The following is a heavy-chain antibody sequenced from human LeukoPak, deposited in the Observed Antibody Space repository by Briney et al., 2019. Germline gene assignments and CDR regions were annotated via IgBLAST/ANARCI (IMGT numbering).Heavy chain of an antibody. J-gene: IGHJ4*02. V-gene: IGHV3-23*01. Sequence: PGKSLRLSCAASGFTFRTYGMTWVRQAPGKGLEWVSGISGGGDSTYYADSVKGRFTISRDNSKNTLSLQMNSLRADDTAIYYCAKARGGYFFEENWGQGTQVTVSS. CDR1: GFTFRTYG. D-gene: IGHD3-22*01. CDR3: AKARGGYFFEEN. CDR2: ISGGGDST.